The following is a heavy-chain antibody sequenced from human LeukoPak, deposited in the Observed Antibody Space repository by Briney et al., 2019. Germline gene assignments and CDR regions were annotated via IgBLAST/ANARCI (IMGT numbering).Heavy chain of an antibody. D-gene: IGHD6-19*01. V-gene: IGHV3-23*01. CDR3: AKDPVIGSIAVAEH. CDR2: ISGSGDNT. Sequence: TGGSLRLSCVAPGFTYSSYAMSWVRQAPGKGLEWVSAISGSGDNTFYADSVKGRFTLSRDNSKNTLYLQMNSLRAEDTAIYYCAKDPVIGSIAVAEHWGQGTLVTVSS. CDR1: GFTYSSYA. J-gene: IGHJ1*01.